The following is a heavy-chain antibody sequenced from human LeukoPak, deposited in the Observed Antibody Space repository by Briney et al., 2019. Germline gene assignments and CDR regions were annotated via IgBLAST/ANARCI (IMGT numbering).Heavy chain of an antibody. J-gene: IGHJ3*02. CDR2: IGTLADT. CDR1: GLTFSRHD. V-gene: IGHV3-13*01. Sequence: GGSLRLSCAASGLTFSRHDMHWVRQVTGKGLEWVSAIGTLADTFYSDSVKGRFTISRENAKSSLYLQMSSLRAGDTAVYYCATGGSSGWSYAFDIWGRGKMVTVSS. D-gene: IGHD6-19*01. CDR3: ATGGSSGWSYAFDI.